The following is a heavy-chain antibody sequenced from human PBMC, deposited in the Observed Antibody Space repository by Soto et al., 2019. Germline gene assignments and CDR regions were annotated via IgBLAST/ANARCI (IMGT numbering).Heavy chain of an antibody. V-gene: IGHV4-30-4*01. CDR1: GGSISSGDYY. CDR2: IYYSGST. CDR3: ARDTHCSSTSCSPDRYFDY. J-gene: IGHJ4*02. Sequence: SETLSLTCTVSGGSISSGDYYWSWIRQPPGKGLEWIGYIYYSGSTYYNPSLKSRVTISVDTSKNQFSLKLSSVTAADTAVYYCARDTHCSSTSCSPDRYFDYWGQGTLVTVSS. D-gene: IGHD2-2*01.